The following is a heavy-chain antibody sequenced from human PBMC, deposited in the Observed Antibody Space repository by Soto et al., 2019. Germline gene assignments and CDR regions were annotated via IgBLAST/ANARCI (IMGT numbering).Heavy chain of an antibody. D-gene: IGHD3-10*01. CDR3: ARDSGYGSGSYSVLFYYYGMDV. J-gene: IGHJ6*02. V-gene: IGHV3-30*03. CDR2: ISYDGSNK. CDR1: GFTFSSYG. Sequence: GGSLRLSCAASGFTFSSYGMHWVRQAPGKRLEWVAVISYDGSNKYYADSVKGRFTISRDNSKNTLYLQMNSLRAEDTAVYYCARDSGYGSGSYSVLFYYYGMDVWGQGTTVTVSS.